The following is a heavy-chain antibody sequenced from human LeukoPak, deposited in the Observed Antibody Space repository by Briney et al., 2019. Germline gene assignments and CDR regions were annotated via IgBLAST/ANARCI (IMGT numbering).Heavy chain of an antibody. V-gene: IGHV3-23*01. Sequence: QPGGSLRLACAASGFTSSSYVMSWVRQAPGKGLEWVSASSGSGSITYYADSVKGRFTISRDNSNNTLYLQMNSLRAEDTAVYYCAKDLSSDYYDGFDIWGQGTMVTVSS. J-gene: IGHJ3*02. CDR3: AKDLSSDYYDGFDI. CDR1: GFTSSSYV. D-gene: IGHD3-22*01. CDR2: SSGSGSIT.